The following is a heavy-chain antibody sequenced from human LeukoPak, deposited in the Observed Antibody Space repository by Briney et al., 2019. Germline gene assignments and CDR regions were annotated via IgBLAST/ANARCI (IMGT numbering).Heavy chain of an antibody. Sequence: ASVKVSCKASGGTFSSYAISWVRQAPGQGLEWMGGIIPIFGTANYAQKFQGRVTITADESTSTVYMELSSLRSEDTAVYYCASAGWGIRDAFDIWGQGTMVTVSS. J-gene: IGHJ3*02. CDR1: GGTFSSYA. CDR3: ASAGWGIRDAFDI. D-gene: IGHD1-26*01. CDR2: IIPIFGTA. V-gene: IGHV1-69*13.